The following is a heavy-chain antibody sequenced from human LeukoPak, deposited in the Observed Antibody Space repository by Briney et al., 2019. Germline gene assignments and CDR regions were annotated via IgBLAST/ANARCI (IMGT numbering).Heavy chain of an antibody. CDR2: INHSGST. Sequence: SETLSLTCAVYGGSFSDYYWTWIRQPSGKGLEWIGEINHSGSTNYNPSLKSRVTISVDTSKKQFFLRLSSVTAADTAVYYCAKGHRYSSGWYWSHWFDPWGQGTLVTVSS. CDR1: GGSFSDYY. CDR3: AKGHRYSSGWYWSHWFDP. J-gene: IGHJ5*02. V-gene: IGHV4-34*01. D-gene: IGHD6-19*01.